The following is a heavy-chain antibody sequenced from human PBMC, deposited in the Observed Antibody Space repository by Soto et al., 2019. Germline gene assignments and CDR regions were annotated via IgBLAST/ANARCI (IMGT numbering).Heavy chain of an antibody. V-gene: IGHV1-69*01. D-gene: IGHD2-2*01. J-gene: IGHJ6*02. CDR3: ARSQGSSTSLEIYYYYFYGMDV. CDR2: IIPISETT. Sequence: QVQLVQSGAEVKKPGSSVKVSCKASGGTFSSYAISWVRQAPGQGLEWMGGIIPISETTNYAQKFQGRVTITADESKSTAYMELSRLRSEDTAVYYCARSQGSSTSLEIYYYYFYGMDVWGQGPTVTVSS. CDR1: GGTFSSYA.